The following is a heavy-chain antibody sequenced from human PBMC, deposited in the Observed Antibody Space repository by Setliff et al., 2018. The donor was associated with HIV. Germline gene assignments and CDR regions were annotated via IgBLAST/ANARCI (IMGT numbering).Heavy chain of an antibody. J-gene: IGHJ4*02. V-gene: IGHV3-48*03. CDR3: ATHRVGQRPWLSDF. CDR1: GFTFSNYE. Sequence: QPGGSLRLSCAASGFTFSNYEMNWVRQAPGKGLEWVSYISSSGTTIYYAGSVKGRFTISRDNAKNSLYLQMNSLRAEDTAVYYRATHRVGQRPWLSDFWGQGTLVTVSS. CDR2: ISSSGTTI. D-gene: IGHD5-12*01.